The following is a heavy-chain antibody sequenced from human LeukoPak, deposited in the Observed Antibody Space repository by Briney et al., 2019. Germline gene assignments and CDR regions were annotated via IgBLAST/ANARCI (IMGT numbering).Heavy chain of an antibody. D-gene: IGHD4-17*01. CDR2: INTYGTST. CDR3: ARGSTTVTTKDWFDP. J-gene: IGHJ5*02. Sequence: GGSLRLSCAASRFTFSSYWMHWVRQVPGKGLVWVARINTYGTSTTYGDSVEGRFTISRDNAKNTLDLEMNSLRDDDTAVYYCARGSTTVTTKDWFDPWGQGTQVTVSS. CDR1: RFTFSSYW. V-gene: IGHV3-74*03.